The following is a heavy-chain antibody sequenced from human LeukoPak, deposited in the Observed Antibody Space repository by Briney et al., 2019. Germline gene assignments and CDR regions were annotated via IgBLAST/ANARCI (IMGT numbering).Heavy chain of an antibody. CDR3: AVMGTDDAFDI. CDR1: GYTFTSYY. V-gene: IGHV1-46*01. CDR2: INPNDIST. J-gene: IGHJ3*02. D-gene: IGHD7-27*01. Sequence: ASVKVSCKXSGYTFTSYYVHWVRQAPGQGLEWMGIINPNDISTNYAQKFQGRVTMTRDTSTSTVYMELSSLRSEDTAVYYCAVMGTDDAFDIWGQGTMVTVSS.